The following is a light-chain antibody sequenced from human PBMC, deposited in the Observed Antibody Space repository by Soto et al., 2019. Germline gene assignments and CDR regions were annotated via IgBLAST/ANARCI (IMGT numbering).Light chain of an antibody. CDR1: QGISSS. CDR2: AAS. V-gene: IGKV1-8*01. Sequence: ALRMTQSPSSFSASTGHRVTITCRASQGISSSLAWYQQQPGKAPKLLIYAASTLQSGAPSRFSGSGSGTDFTLTISSLQPEDFAVYYCQQANSFPLTFGGGTKVDIK. J-gene: IGKJ4*01. CDR3: QQANSFPLT.